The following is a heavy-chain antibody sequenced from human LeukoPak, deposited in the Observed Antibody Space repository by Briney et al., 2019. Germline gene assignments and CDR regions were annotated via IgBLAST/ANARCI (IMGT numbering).Heavy chain of an antibody. J-gene: IGHJ5*02. D-gene: IGHD2/OR15-2a*01. CDR1: GFTFGSYS. Sequence: PGGSLRLSCAASGFTFGSYSMNWVRQAPGKGLEWVSSISVGSRYIFYADSVKGRFTISRDNAKNSLYLHMNSLRAEDTAVYYCARDSRHHRFLYWDWFDPWGQGTLVTVSS. CDR2: ISVGSRYI. CDR3: ARDSRHHRFLYWDWFDP. V-gene: IGHV3-21*06.